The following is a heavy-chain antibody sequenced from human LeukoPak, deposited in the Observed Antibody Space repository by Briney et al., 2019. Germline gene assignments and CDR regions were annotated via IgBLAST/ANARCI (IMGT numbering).Heavy chain of an antibody. D-gene: IGHD3-3*01. CDR3: AREMGFSLPAVPSEWLFEFASGYFQH. J-gene: IGHJ1*01. CDR2: INPNSGGT. Sequence: ASVKVSCKASGYTFTGYYMHWVRQAPGQGLEWMGWINPNSGGTNYAQKFQGRVTITRDTSISTAYMELSRLRSDDTAAYYCAREMGFSLPAVPSEWLFEFASGYFQHWGQGTLVTVSS. V-gene: IGHV1-2*02. CDR1: GYTFTGYY.